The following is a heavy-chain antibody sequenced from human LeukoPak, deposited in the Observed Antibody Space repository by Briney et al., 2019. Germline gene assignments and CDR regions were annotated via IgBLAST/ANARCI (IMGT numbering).Heavy chain of an antibody. V-gene: IGHV4-34*01. D-gene: IGHD4-17*01. CDR2: INHSGST. Sequence: PSETLSLTCAVYGGSFSGYYWSWIRQPPGKGLEWIGEINHSGSTNYNPSLKSRVTISVDTSKNQFSLKLSSVTAADTAVYYCARQGRTGRYYYMDVWGKGTTVTISS. CDR3: ARQGRTGRYYYMDV. CDR1: GGSFSGYY. J-gene: IGHJ6*03.